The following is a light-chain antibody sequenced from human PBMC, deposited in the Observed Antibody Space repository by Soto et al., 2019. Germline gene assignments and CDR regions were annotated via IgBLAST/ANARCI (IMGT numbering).Light chain of an antibody. CDR1: SSDVGRYNY. Sequence: QSALTQPASVSGSPGQSITISCTGTSSDVGRYNYVSWYRQHPDKAPKFMIYEVSNRPSGVSDRFSGSKSGNTASLTISGLQAEDEADYYCSSYTSSSTVVFGGGTQLTVL. V-gene: IGLV2-14*01. CDR2: EVS. J-gene: IGLJ2*01. CDR3: SSYTSSSTVV.